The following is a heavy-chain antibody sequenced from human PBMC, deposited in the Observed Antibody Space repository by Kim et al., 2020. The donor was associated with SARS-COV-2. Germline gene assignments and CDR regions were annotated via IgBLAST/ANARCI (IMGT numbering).Heavy chain of an antibody. CDR1: GFTFSSYW. V-gene: IGHV3-74*01. CDR3: ARARYSSGAGDY. CDR2: INSDGSST. D-gene: IGHD6-19*01. J-gene: IGHJ4*02. Sequence: GGSLRLSCAASGFTFSSYWMHWVRQAPGKGLVWVSRINSDGSSTSYADSVKGRFTISRDNAKNTLYLQMNSLRAEDTAVYYCARARYSSGAGDYWGQGTLVTVSS.